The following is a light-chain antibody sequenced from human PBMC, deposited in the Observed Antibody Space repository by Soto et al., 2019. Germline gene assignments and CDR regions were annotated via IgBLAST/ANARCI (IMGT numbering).Light chain of an antibody. Sequence: DIQMTQSPSTLSASVGDRVTITCRASQSISSWLAWYQQKPGKAPKLLIYKASSLESGVPSRFSGSGSGTEVTLTISSLRPDDFATYDCQQYNTYSWTFGQGTKVEIK. CDR1: QSISSW. CDR3: QQYNTYSWT. V-gene: IGKV1-5*03. CDR2: KAS. J-gene: IGKJ1*01.